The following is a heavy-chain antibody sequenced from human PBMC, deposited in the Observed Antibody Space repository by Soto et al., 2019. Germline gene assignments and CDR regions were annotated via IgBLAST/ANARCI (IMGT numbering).Heavy chain of an antibody. CDR1: GFSLSTSGVG. J-gene: IGHJ4*02. V-gene: IGHV2-5*02. CDR2: IYWDDDK. Sequence: QITLKESGPTLVKPTQTLTLTCTFSGFSLSTSGVGVGWIRQPPGKALEWLALIYWDDDKRYSPSLKSRLTITKDTSKHQALLTIPNMEPVDTATHDRPHSLIPNRGSWGGFDYWGQGTLVTVSS. D-gene: IGHD7-27*01. CDR3: PHSLIPNRGSWGGFDY.